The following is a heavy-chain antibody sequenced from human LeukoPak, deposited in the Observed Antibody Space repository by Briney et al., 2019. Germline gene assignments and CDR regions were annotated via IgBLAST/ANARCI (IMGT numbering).Heavy chain of an antibody. V-gene: IGHV3-9*01. D-gene: IGHD3-22*01. J-gene: IGHJ5*02. Sequence: GGSLRLSCAASGFTFDDYAMHWVRQAPGKGLEWVSGISWNSGSIGYADSVKGRFTISRDNAKNSLYLQMNSLRAEDTALYYCAKDMFPYYYDSSGYNWFDPWGQGTLVTVSS. CDR1: GFTFDDYA. CDR2: ISWNSGSI. CDR3: AKDMFPYYYDSSGYNWFDP.